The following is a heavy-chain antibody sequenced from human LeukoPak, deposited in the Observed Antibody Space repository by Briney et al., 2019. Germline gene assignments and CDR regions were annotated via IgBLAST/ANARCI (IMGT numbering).Heavy chain of an antibody. CDR2: IYSGGST. V-gene: IGHV3-66*02. D-gene: IGHD1-26*01. Sequence: PGGSLRLSCAAPGFTVSSNYMSWVRQAPGKGLEWVSVIYSGGSTYYADSVTGRFTISRDNSKNTLYLQMNSLRAEDTAVYYCARDLVGATARWGQGTLVTVSS. CDR1: GFTVSSNY. CDR3: ARDLVGATAR. J-gene: IGHJ4*02.